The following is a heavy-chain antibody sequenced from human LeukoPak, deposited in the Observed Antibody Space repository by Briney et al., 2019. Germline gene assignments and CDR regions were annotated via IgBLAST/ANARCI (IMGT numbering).Heavy chain of an antibody. CDR3: ARATVTIADGFDY. J-gene: IGHJ4*02. CDR2: IYYSGST. CDR1: GGSISSHY. V-gene: IGHV4-59*08. Sequence: PSETLSLTCTVSGGSISSHYWSWIRQPPGKGLGWIGYIYYSGSTNYNPSLKSRVTISVDTSKNQFSLKLSSVTAADTAVYYCARATVTIADGFDYWGQGTLVTVSS. D-gene: IGHD4-17*01.